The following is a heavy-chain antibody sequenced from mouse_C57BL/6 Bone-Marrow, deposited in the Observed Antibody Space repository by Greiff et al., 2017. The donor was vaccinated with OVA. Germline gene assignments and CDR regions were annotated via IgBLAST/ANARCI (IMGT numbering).Heavy chain of an antibody. CDR1: GYTFTDHT. CDR3: ARVITTVGAHWYFDV. J-gene: IGHJ1*03. V-gene: IGHV1-78*01. D-gene: IGHD1-1*01. CDR2: IYPRDGST. Sequence: QVQLQQSDAALVKPGASVKISCKVSGYTFTDHTIHWMKQRPEQGLEWIGYIYPRDGSTKYNEKFKGKATLTADKSSITAYMHLNSLTSEDSAVYFGARVITTVGAHWYFDVGGTGTTLTVSS.